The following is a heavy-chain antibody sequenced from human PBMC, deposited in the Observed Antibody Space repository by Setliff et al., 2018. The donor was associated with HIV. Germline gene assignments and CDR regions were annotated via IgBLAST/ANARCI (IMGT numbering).Heavy chain of an antibody. D-gene: IGHD4-17*01. V-gene: IGHV1-18*01. J-gene: IGHJ4*02. CDR3: ARGQYGDELFDY. Sequence: ASVKVSCKASGYTFTSYDITWVRQAPGHGLEWMGWLASYNDDANYAQNLQGRVTMTTDKSASTAYMELRSLRSDDTAVYYCARGQYGDELFDYWGQGTLVTVPQ. CDR2: LASYNDDA. CDR1: GYTFTSYD.